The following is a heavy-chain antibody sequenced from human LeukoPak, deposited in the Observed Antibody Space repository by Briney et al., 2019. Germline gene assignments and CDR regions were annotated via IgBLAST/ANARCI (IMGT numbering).Heavy chain of an antibody. Sequence: SETLSLTCTVSGDSISSSYWSWIRQPPGKGLEWIAYIYYTGSTNYNPSLKSRLTISVDTSKNQFSLKLSSVTAADTAVYYCARSDSSGWYVGYYFDYWGQGTLVTVSS. D-gene: IGHD6-19*01. V-gene: IGHV4-59*01. CDR2: IYYTGST. CDR3: ARSDSSGWYVGYYFDY. J-gene: IGHJ4*02. CDR1: GDSISSSY.